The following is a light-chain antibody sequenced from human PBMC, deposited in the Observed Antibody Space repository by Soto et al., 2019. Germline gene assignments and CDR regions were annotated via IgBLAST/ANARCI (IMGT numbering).Light chain of an antibody. CDR2: DTS. V-gene: IGKV3-11*01. J-gene: IGKJ5*01. CDR3: QQRSNWIT. Sequence: EIVLTQSPATLSLSPGERATLSCRASQSVSSYLAWYQQKPGQAPRLLIYDTSNRATGITARFSGSGSGTDFTLTISSLEPEDFAFYYCQQRSNWITFGQGTRLEIE. CDR1: QSVSSY.